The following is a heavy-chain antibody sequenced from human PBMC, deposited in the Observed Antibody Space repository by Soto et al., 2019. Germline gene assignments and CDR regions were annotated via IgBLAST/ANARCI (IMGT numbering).Heavy chain of an antibody. D-gene: IGHD2-21*02. J-gene: IGHJ4*02. CDR3: ARLMRRRGAYCGGDCYRSNVGVDY. V-gene: IGHV4-34*01. CDR1: GGSFSGYY. CDR2: INHSGST. Sequence: QVQLQQWGAGLLKPSETLSLTCAVYGGSFSGYYWSWIRQPPGKGLEWIGEINHSGSTNYNPSLKSRVTISVDTSKNQFSLKLSSVTAADTAVYYCARLMRRRGAYCGGDCYRSNVGVDYWGQGTLVTVSS.